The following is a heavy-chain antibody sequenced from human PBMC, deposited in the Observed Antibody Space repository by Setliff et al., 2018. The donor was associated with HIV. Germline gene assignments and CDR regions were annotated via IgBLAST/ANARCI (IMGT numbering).Heavy chain of an antibody. V-gene: IGHV7-4-1*02. D-gene: IGHD4-4*01. CDR2: INTNTGNP. J-gene: IGHJ6*03. CDR1: GYTCTSYA. Sequence: ASVKVSCKASGYTCTSYAMNWVRQAPGQGLEWMGWINTNTGNPTYAQGFTGRFVFSLDTSVSTAYLQISSLKAEDTAVYYCARMATVYYYYMDVWGKGTTVTVSS. CDR3: ARMATVYYYYMDV.